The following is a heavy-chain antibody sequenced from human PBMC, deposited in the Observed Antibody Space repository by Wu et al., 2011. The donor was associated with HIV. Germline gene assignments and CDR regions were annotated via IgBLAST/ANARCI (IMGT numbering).Heavy chain of an antibody. Sequence: QVQLVQSGAEVKKPGASVKVSCKASGYTFTNYAIHWVRQAPGQGLEWMGWISAYNGDTNYAQKLQDRVTMTTDTSTSTAYMELRSLRSDDTAVYYCARDLTFRIIMVRGVIAGYWGQGTLVTVSS. J-gene: IGHJ4*02. V-gene: IGHV1-18*01. D-gene: IGHD3-10*01. CDR3: ARDLTFRIIMVRGVIAGY. CDR1: GYTFTNYA. CDR2: ISAYNGDT.